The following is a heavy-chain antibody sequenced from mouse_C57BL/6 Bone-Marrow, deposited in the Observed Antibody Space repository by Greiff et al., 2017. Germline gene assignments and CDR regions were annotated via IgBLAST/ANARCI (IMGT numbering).Heavy chain of an antibody. CDR1: GYTFTSYD. CDR2: IYPRDGST. CDR3: ARLEFDGSSGDWYFDV. J-gene: IGHJ1*03. V-gene: IGHV1-85*01. D-gene: IGHD1-1*01. Sequence: QVQLQQSGPELVKPGASVKLSCKASGYTFTSYDINWVKQRPGQGREWIGWIYPRDGSTKYKEKFKGKATLTVDTSSSTAYMELYSLTSEDPAVYFCARLEFDGSSGDWYFDVWGTGTTVTVSS.